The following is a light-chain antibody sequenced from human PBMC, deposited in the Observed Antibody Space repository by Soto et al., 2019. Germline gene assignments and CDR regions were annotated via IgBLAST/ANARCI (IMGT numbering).Light chain of an antibody. Sequence: EILLTQSPGTLSLSPGERATLSCRASQSVNSGYILWYQQKPGQAPRLLIYGANSRATGIPDRFSGSVSGTDFILTISRLEPEDFAVYYCQQYGDSPPWTFGQGTKVEVK. CDR2: GAN. CDR1: QSVNSGY. CDR3: QQYGDSPPWT. V-gene: IGKV3-20*01. J-gene: IGKJ1*01.